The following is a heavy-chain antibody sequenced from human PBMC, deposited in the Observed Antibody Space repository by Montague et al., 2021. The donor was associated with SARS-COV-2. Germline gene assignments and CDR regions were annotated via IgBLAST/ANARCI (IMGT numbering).Heavy chain of an antibody. D-gene: IGHD4-11*01. CDR1: GFTFSSYA. J-gene: IGHJ3*02. Sequence: SLRLSCAASGFTFSSYAMHWVRQAPGKGLEWVSTVSRSGDTTYYADSVKGRFTISRDNSKTTLDLQMNSLRAEDTAIYYCAKHMTTGLHAFHIWGQGTMVTVSS. CDR3: AKHMTTGLHAFHI. V-gene: IGHV3-23*01. CDR2: VSRSGDTT.